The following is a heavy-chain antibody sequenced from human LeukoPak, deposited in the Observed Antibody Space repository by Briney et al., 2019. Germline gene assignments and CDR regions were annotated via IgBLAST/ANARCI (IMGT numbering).Heavy chain of an antibody. Sequence: GGSLRLSCAASGFTLSGYWMHWVRQAPGEGLVWVSRIDPDGTTTNYADSVKGRFTTSRDNAKNTLYLQMNSLRAEDTALYYCTRVQAGRAGLMDVWGRGTTDTVSS. CDR2: IDPDGTTT. J-gene: IGHJ6*02. V-gene: IGHV3-74*01. CDR3: TRVQAGRAGLMDV. D-gene: IGHD6-13*01. CDR1: GFTLSGYW.